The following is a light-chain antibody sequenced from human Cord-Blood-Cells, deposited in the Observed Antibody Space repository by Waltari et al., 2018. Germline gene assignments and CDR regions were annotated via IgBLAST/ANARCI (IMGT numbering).Light chain of an antibody. CDR2: GAT. Sequence: EIVLTQPPGTLSLSPGERPTRSCRASPSVSSSYLAGYQQKPGQAPRLLIDGATSRATGIPDRFSGSGSGTDFTLTISRLEPEDFAVYYCQQYGSSPRTFGQGTKVEIK. J-gene: IGKJ1*01. V-gene: IGKV3-20*01. CDR3: QQYGSSPRT. CDR1: PSVSSSY.